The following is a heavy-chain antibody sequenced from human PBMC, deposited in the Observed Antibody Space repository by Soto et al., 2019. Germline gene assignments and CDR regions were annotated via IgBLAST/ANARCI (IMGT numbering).Heavy chain of an antibody. Sequence: EVQLVESGGGLAKPGGSLRLSCAASGFTFSSYSMNWVRQAPGKGLEWVSSISSSSSYIYYADSVKGRFTISRDNAKNSLYLQMNSLRAEDTAVYYCARIFRTHGDVYYWGQGTLVTVSS. J-gene: IGHJ4*02. CDR1: GFTFSSYS. CDR3: ARIFRTHGDVYY. V-gene: IGHV3-21*01. D-gene: IGHD3-16*01. CDR2: ISSSSSYI.